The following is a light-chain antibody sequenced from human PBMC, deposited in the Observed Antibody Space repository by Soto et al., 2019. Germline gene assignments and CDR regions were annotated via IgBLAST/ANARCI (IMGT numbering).Light chain of an antibody. CDR2: EVT. J-gene: IGLJ3*02. CDR3: SSFTSRDTLV. V-gene: IGLV2-14*01. Sequence: QSALTQPASVSGSPGQSITISCTGTSSDIGGYDFVSWYQQHPAKAPRLIISEVTNRPSGVSSRFSGSKSGNTASLTISGLQVEDEADYFCSSFTSRDTLVFGGGTKLTVL. CDR1: SSDIGGYDF.